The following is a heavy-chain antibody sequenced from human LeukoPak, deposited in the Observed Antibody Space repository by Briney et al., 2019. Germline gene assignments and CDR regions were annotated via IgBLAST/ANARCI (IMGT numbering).Heavy chain of an antibody. V-gene: IGHV1-2*02. CDR3: ARDPSSVTLYFFDY. CDR1: GYTFRGNY. CDR2: IDANNGDT. Sequence: ASVTVSCKASGYTFRGNYIHWLRQAPGQGLEWMGWIDANNGDTKSAQKFQGRVTMSRDTSISTAYTDLSSLSPDDAAVYYCARDPSSVTLYFFDYWGQGTLVTVSS. J-gene: IGHJ4*02. D-gene: IGHD4-11*01.